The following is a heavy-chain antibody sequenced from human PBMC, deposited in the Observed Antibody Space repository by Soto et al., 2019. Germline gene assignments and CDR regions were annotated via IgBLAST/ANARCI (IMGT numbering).Heavy chain of an antibody. V-gene: IGHV3-30*18. Sequence: GGSLRLSCAASGFTFSSYGMHWVRQAPGKGLEWVAVISYDGTNKYYADSVKGRFTISRDNSKNTLYLQMNSLRAEDTAVYYCAKPRGYSGYAYVYWGQGTLVTVSS. CDR1: GFTFSSYG. J-gene: IGHJ4*02. CDR3: AKPRGYSGYAYVY. D-gene: IGHD5-12*01. CDR2: ISYDGTNK.